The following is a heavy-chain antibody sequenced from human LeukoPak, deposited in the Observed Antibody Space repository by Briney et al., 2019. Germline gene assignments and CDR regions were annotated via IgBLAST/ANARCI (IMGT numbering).Heavy chain of an antibody. Sequence: SETLSLTCTVSGGSISSAIHTWNWIRQPAGKGLEWIGRIYSSDNTNYNPSLQSRITISVDTSKNQFSLKLSSVTAADTAVYYCARLSNTRGRRYYYYYMDVWGKGTTVTISS. J-gene: IGHJ6*03. CDR2: IYSSDNT. V-gene: IGHV4-61*02. CDR3: ARLSNTRGRRYYYYYMDV. D-gene: IGHD4/OR15-4a*01. CDR1: GGSISSAIHT.